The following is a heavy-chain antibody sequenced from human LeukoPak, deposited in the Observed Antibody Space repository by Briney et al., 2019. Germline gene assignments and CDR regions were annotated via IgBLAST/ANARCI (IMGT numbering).Heavy chain of an antibody. CDR3: AKGYYGSGSYSTDAFDI. Sequence: GGSLRLSCAASGFTFSSYGMHWVRQAPGKGLEWVAVISYDGSNKYYADSVKGRFTISRDNSKNTLYLQMNSLRAEDTAVYYCAKGYYGSGSYSTDAFDIWGQGTMVTVSS. CDR1: GFTFSSYG. V-gene: IGHV3-30*18. CDR2: ISYDGSNK. J-gene: IGHJ3*02. D-gene: IGHD3-10*01.